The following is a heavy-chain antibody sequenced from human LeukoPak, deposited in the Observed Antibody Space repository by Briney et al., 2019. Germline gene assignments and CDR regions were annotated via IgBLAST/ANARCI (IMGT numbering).Heavy chain of an antibody. J-gene: IGHJ4*02. CDR2: IKQDGSEK. V-gene: IGHV3-7*01. D-gene: IGHD1-26*01. Sequence: GGSLRLSCVASGFTYRRYSMNWVRQAPGKGLEWVANIKQDGSEKYYVDSVKGRFTISRDNAKNSLYLQMNSPRAEDTAVYYCARGSGSYYCDYFDYWGQGTLVTVSS. CDR3: ARGSGSYYCDYFDY. CDR1: GFTYRRYS.